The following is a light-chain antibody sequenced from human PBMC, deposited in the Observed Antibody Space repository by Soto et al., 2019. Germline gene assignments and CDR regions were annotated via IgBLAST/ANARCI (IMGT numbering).Light chain of an antibody. Sequence: QSVLTQPPSVSGAPGQRVTISCTGSSPNIGAGFDVHWYQQLPGTVPKLVIYGNNNRPSGVPDRFSGSKSGTSASLAITGLQAEDEADYYCQSYDSSLSGYVFGTGTKVTVL. CDR1: SPNIGAGFD. V-gene: IGLV1-40*01. CDR2: GNN. CDR3: QSYDSSLSGYV. J-gene: IGLJ1*01.